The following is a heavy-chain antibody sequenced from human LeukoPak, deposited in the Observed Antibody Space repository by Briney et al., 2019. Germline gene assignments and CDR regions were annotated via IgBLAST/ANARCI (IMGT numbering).Heavy chain of an antibody. Sequence: PGGSLGLSCAASGFTFSSYAMSWVRQAPGKGLEWVAVISYDGSNKYYADSVKGRFTISRDNSKNTLYLQMNGLRAEDTAVYYCAREGRRAASSDAFDIWGQGTMVTVSS. CDR1: GFTFSSYA. CDR2: ISYDGSNK. J-gene: IGHJ3*02. V-gene: IGHV3-30-3*01. CDR3: AREGRRAASSDAFDI. D-gene: IGHD6-13*01.